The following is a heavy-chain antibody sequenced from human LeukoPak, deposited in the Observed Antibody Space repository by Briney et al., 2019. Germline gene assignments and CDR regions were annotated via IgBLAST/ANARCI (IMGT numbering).Heavy chain of an antibody. CDR1: GSSTSNYY. CDR2: IYNSEGT. J-gene: IGHJ4*02. V-gene: IGHV4-4*07. CDR3: ARAAGYSSGWYLFDY. D-gene: IGHD6-19*01. Sequence: PETLSLTRTGSGSSTSNYYWTWIRQPAGQGLEWIGRIYNSEGTSYNPSLKTRVTMSVDTSKNQVSLKLSSVTTAHTAKYYCARAAGYSSGWYLFDYWGQGILVTVSA.